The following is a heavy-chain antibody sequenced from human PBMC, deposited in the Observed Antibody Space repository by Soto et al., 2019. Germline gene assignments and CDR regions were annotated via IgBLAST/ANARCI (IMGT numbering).Heavy chain of an antibody. CDR1: GGTFSSYT. Sequence: QVQLVQSGAEVKKPGSSVKVSCKASGGTFSSYTISWVRQAPGQGLEWMGRIIPILGIANYAQKFQGRVTITADKSTSTAYMELSSLRSEDTAVYYCARDPDYGGNSGWYFDLWGRGTLVTVSS. CDR2: IIPILGIA. D-gene: IGHD4-17*01. V-gene: IGHV1-69*08. J-gene: IGHJ2*01. CDR3: ARDPDYGGNSGWYFDL.